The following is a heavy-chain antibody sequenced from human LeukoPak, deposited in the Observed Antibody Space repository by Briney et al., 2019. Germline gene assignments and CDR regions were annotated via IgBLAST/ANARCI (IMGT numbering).Heavy chain of an antibody. V-gene: IGHV1-2*02. D-gene: IGHD3-10*01. Sequence: ASVEVSFKSSGYTFTVYYIHWVRQAPRQGLEWMGWINPNTGGTNYALKFQGRVTMTRDTSISTAYMGLSRLRSADTAVYYCARGRMGELLHWFDPWGQGTLVTVSS. CDR1: GYTFTVYY. J-gene: IGHJ5*02. CDR3: ARGRMGELLHWFDP. CDR2: INPNTGGT.